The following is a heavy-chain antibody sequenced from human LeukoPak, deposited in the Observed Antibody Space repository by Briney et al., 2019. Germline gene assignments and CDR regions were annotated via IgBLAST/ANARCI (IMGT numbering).Heavy chain of an antibody. Sequence: GGSLRLSCAASPFTFSSYWMHWVRQAPGKGLVWVSRINSDGSSTSYADSVKGRFTISRDNAKNTLYLQMNSLRAEDTAVYYCARDLGSGSYRTVGWFDPWGQGTLVTVSS. V-gene: IGHV3-74*01. CDR2: INSDGSST. D-gene: IGHD1-26*01. CDR1: PFTFSSYW. CDR3: ARDLGSGSYRTVGWFDP. J-gene: IGHJ5*02.